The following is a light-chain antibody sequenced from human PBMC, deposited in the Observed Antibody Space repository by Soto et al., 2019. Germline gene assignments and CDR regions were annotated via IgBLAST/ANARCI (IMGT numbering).Light chain of an antibody. CDR1: QGIAGW. Sequence: MTQSPSSVSASVGDRITITCRASQGIAGWLAWYQQKPGQAPRLLIYGTSTRATGIPARFSGSGSGTEFTLTISSLQSEDFAVYYCQQYNNWQITFGQGTRLEIK. CDR2: GTS. CDR3: QQYNNWQIT. V-gene: IGKV3-15*01. J-gene: IGKJ5*01.